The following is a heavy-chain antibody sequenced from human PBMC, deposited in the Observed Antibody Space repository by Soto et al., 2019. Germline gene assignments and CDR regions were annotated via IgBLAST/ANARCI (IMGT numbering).Heavy chain of an antibody. CDR1: GYSFTSHY. V-gene: IGHV1-69*04. Sequence: SVKVSCKAIGYSFTSHYMHWVRQAPGQGLEWMGRIIPILGIANYAQKFQGRVTITADKSTSTAYMELSSLRSEDTAVYYCARVGTAAPFWGQGTLVTVSS. J-gene: IGHJ4*02. D-gene: IGHD2-2*01. CDR2: IIPILGIA. CDR3: ARVGTAAPF.